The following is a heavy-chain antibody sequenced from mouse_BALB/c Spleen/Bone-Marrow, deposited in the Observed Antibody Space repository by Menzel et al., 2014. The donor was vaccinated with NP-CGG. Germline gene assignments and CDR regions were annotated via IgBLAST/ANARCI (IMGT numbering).Heavy chain of an antibody. D-gene: IGHD2-3*01. CDR1: GFDFSRYW. V-gene: IGHV4-1*02. Sequence: EVQLQGSGGGLVHPGGSLKLSCAASGFDFSRYWVGWVRQAPGKGLEWIGEINPDSSTISYTPSLKDKFIISRDNAKNTLYLQMSKVRSEDTALYYCSRLGYYGGFAYWGQGTLVTVSA. CDR3: SRLGYYGGFAY. J-gene: IGHJ3*01. CDR2: INPDSSTI.